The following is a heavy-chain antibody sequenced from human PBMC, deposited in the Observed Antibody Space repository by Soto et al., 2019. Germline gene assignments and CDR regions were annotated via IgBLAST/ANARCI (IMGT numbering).Heavy chain of an antibody. Sequence: ASVKVSCKTSGYTFTAYGLAWLRQAPGQRPEWMGWVSTNNADTNYAQKFQGRVTMTTETSTRTTYMELRSLRSDDTAVYYCARELNTDPSAYYSFTHWGQGTLVTVSS. J-gene: IGHJ4*02. D-gene: IGHD3-22*01. CDR2: VSTNNADT. CDR3: ARELNTDPSAYYSFTH. V-gene: IGHV1-18*01. CDR1: GYTFTAYG.